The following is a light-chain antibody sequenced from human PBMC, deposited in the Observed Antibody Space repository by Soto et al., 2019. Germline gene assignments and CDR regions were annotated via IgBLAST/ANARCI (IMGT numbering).Light chain of an antibody. CDR2: KAS. V-gene: IGKV1-5*03. CDR1: QSITSR. Sequence: DIQMTQSPSTLSASVGDRVTITCRASQSITSRLAWYQQKPGKAPKVLIYKASTLEGGVPSRFSGSGSGTEFTLTISSLQPDYYATYYCQQYDSYSWTFGQGTKVEIK. CDR3: QQYDSYSWT. J-gene: IGKJ1*01.